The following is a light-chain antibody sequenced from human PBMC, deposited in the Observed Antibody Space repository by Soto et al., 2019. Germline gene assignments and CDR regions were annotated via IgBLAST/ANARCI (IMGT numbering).Light chain of an antibody. J-gene: IGLJ2*01. CDR2: EVT. CDR1: SSDIGADDF. Sequence: QSALTQPASVSGSPGQSITISCTGTSSDIGADDFVSWYQHHPDKTPKLIIFEVTYRPTGISHRFSASKSGNTASLTISGLEAEDEAFSYCSSYRRTTFPHVVFGGGTKLTVL. CDR3: SSYRRTTFPHVV. V-gene: IGLV2-14*01.